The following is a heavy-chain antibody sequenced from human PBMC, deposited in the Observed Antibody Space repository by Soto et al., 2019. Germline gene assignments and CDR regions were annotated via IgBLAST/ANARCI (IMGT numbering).Heavy chain of an antibody. Sequence: EVKLLESGGGLVQPGGSLRLSCAASGFTFSSYAMSWVRQAPGKGLEWVSAISGSGGSTYYADSVKGRFTISRDNSKNTLYLQMNSLRAEDTAVYYCAKGVAGCSSTSCYAFDYWGQGTLVTVSS. CDR3: AKGVAGCSSTSCYAFDY. CDR1: GFTFSSYA. D-gene: IGHD2-2*01. V-gene: IGHV3-23*01. CDR2: ISGSGGST. J-gene: IGHJ4*02.